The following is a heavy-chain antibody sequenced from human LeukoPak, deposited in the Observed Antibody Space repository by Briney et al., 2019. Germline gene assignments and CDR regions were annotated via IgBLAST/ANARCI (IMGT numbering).Heavy chain of an antibody. Sequence: GGSLRLSCAASGFTFSSYAMSWVRRAPGKGLEWVSAISGSGGSTYYADSVKGRFTISRGNSKNTLYLQMNSLRAEDTAVYYCAKDPYYYGSGSYAYFDYWGQGTLVTVSS. V-gene: IGHV3-23*01. CDR2: ISGSGGST. D-gene: IGHD3-10*01. J-gene: IGHJ4*02. CDR3: AKDPYYYGSGSYAYFDY. CDR1: GFTFSSYA.